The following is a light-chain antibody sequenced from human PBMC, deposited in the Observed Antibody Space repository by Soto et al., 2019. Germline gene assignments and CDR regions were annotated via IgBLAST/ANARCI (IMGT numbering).Light chain of an antibody. CDR2: ATS. CDR3: QQYYSYPPT. V-gene: IGKV1-39*01. Sequence: DIQMTQSPSSLSASLVDRFTITFRASQNIDNYLNWYQQKPGKAPKLLIYATSTLQSGVPSRFSGSGSGTEFTLTISSLQAEDFATYYCQQYYSYPPTFGQGTKVDI. CDR1: QNIDNY. J-gene: IGKJ1*01.